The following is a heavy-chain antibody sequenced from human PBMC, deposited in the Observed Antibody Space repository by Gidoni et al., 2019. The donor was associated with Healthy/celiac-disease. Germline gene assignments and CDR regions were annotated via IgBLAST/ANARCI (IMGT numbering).Heavy chain of an antibody. V-gene: IGHV3-33*01. Sequence: QVQLVESVGGVVQPGRSLRLSCAASGFTFSSYGMHWVRQAPGKGLEWVAVIWYDGSNKYYADSVKGRFTISRDNSKNTLYLQMNSLRAEDTAVYYCARDPTAVAGNPTLTGGYYFDYWGQGTLVTVSS. CDR2: IWYDGSNK. CDR1: GFTFSSYG. CDR3: ARDPTAVAGNPTLTGGYYFDY. D-gene: IGHD6-19*01. J-gene: IGHJ4*02.